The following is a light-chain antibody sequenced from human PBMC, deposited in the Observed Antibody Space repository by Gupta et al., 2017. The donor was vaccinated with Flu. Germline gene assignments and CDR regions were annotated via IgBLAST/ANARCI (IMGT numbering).Light chain of an antibody. Sequence: QSDMPQPASVSVTPGPSITISCTGTSSDVGNYNLVSWYQQHPVKAPRLIIYDVITRTSGVTDSFSGSKSVNTASLTISGRQDEDEADYYCCSPAESRIVLFGGGTKFTV. V-gene: IGLV2-23*02. J-gene: IGLJ3*02. CDR2: DVI. CDR3: CSPAESRIVL. CDR1: SSDVGNYNL.